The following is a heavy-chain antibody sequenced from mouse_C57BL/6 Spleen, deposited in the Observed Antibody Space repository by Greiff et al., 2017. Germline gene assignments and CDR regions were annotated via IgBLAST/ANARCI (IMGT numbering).Heavy chain of an antibody. D-gene: IGHD4-1*01. J-gene: IGHJ2*01. CDR3: TNWDLDY. CDR2: IRLKSDNYAT. V-gene: IGHV6-3*01. CDR1: GFTFSNYW. Sequence: EVMLVESGGGLVQPGGSMKLSCVASGFTFSNYWMNWVRQSPGKGLEWVAQIRLKSDNYATHYAESVKGRFTISRDDSKSSIYLQMNNLRAEDTGIYYCTNWDLDYWGQGTTLTVSS.